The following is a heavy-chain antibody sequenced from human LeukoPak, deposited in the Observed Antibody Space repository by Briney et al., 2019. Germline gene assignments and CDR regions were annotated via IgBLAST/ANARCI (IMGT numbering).Heavy chain of an antibody. V-gene: IGHV4-39*01. J-gene: IGHJ2*01. D-gene: IGHD6-6*01. CDR2: IYYTGST. Sequence: PSETLSLTCTVSGGSISSDTYYWGWIRQLPGKGLEWIASIYYTGSTYYNPSLKSRVTMSVDTSKRQFSLKLSSVTAADTAVYYCARGRIAARPGYWYFDLWGRGTLVTVSS. CDR3: ARGRIAARPGYWYFDL. CDR1: GGSISSDTYY.